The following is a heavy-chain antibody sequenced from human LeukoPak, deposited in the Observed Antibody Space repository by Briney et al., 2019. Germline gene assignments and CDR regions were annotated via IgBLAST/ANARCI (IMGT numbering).Heavy chain of an antibody. J-gene: IGHJ4*02. CDR3: ARAAGGSYFDY. Sequence: GGSLRLSCAASGFTFSSYAMHWVRQAPGKGLEWVAVISYDGSNKYYADPVKGRFTISRDNSKNTLYLQMNSLRAEDTAVYYCARAAGGSYFDYWGQGTLVTVSS. CDR2: ISYDGSNK. D-gene: IGHD1-26*01. CDR1: GFTFSSYA. V-gene: IGHV3-30-3*01.